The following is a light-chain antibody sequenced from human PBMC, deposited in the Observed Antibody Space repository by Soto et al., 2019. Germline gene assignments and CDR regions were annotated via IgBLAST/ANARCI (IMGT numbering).Light chain of an antibody. CDR1: QSVTSN. CDR3: HQYNNWPPIT. Sequence: EIVMTQSPATLSVSPGDRATLSCRASQSVTSNLAWYQQRPGQAPRLLIYGASTRATGIPARFSGSGSGTEFTLTISSLQSEDFGVDNCHQYNNWPPITFGQGTRLEIK. J-gene: IGKJ5*01. V-gene: IGKV3-15*01. CDR2: GAS.